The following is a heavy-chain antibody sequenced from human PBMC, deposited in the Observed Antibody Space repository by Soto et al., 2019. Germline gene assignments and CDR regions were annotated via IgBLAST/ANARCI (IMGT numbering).Heavy chain of an antibody. CDR1: GGSISSYY. J-gene: IGHJ4*02. CDR3: ARVGDIVVVPAAMFFDY. Sequence: QVQLQESGPGLVKPSETLSLTCTVSGGSISSYYWSWIRQPPGKGLEWIGYIYYSGSTNYNPSLKSRVTISVDTSKNQFSLKLSSVTAADTAVYYCARVGDIVVVPAAMFFDYWGQGTLVTVSS. V-gene: IGHV4-59*01. CDR2: IYYSGST. D-gene: IGHD2-2*01.